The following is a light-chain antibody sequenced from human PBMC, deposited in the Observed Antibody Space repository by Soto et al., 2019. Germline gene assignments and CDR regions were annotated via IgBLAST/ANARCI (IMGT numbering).Light chain of an antibody. CDR2: LGS. J-gene: IGKJ1*01. V-gene: IGKV2-28*01. CDR1: QSLLHSNGCNY. CDR3: MQALQSHRT. Sequence: EIVLTQSPLSLPVTPGEPASISCRSSQSLLHSNGCNYLDWYLQKPGQSPQLLIYLGSNRASGVPDRFSGSGSGTDFTLKISRVKAEDVGVYYCMQALQSHRTFGQGTKVDIK.